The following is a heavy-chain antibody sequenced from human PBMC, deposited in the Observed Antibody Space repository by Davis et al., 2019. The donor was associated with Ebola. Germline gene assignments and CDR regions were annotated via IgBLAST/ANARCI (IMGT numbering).Heavy chain of an antibody. CDR3: ARAAAVAGMDDY. Sequence: PGGSLRLSCAASGFTFSSYSMNWVRQAPGKGLEWVSSISSSSSYIYYADSVKGRFTISRDNAKNSLYLQMNSLRAEDTAVYYCARAAAVAGMDDYWGQGTLVTVSS. D-gene: IGHD6-19*01. V-gene: IGHV3-21*01. CDR1: GFTFSSYS. J-gene: IGHJ4*02. CDR2: ISSSSSYI.